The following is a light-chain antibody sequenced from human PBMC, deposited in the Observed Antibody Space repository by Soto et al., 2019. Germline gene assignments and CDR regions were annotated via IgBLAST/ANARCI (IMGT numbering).Light chain of an antibody. CDR1: QDISKY. Sequence: DIQMTQSPSSLSASVGDRITITCQASQDISKYLIWYQQTPGKAPKFLIYEASNLERGVPSRFSGSASGTYFTFTINRLQPEDIATYYCQQYHSLPFTFGPGTKLDIK. J-gene: IGKJ3*01. CDR2: EAS. CDR3: QQYHSLPFT. V-gene: IGKV1-33*01.